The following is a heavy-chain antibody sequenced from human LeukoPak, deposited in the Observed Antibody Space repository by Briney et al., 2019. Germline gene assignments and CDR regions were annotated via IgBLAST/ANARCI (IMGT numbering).Heavy chain of an antibody. CDR3: ASGSTSCSGCFDY. CDR1: GFTFSSYE. V-gene: IGHV3-48*03. CDR2: ISSSGSTI. Sequence: PGGSLRLSCAASGFTFSSYEMNWVRQAPGKGLEWVSYISSSGSTIYYADSVKGRFTISRDNAKNTLYLQMNSLRAEDTAVYYCASGSTSCSGCFDYWGQGTLVTVSS. D-gene: IGHD2-2*01. J-gene: IGHJ4*02.